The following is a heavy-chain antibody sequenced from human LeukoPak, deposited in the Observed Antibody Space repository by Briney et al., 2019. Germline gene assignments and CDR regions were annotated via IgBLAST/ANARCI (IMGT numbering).Heavy chain of an antibody. Sequence: SETLSLTCTVSGGSISSHYWSWIRQPPGKGLEWIGEINHSGSTNYNPSLKSRVTISVDTSKNQFSLKLSSVTAADTAVYYCARKRYYYDSSGYRVFDPWGQGTLVTVSS. CDR1: GGSISSHY. J-gene: IGHJ5*02. CDR3: ARKRYYYDSSGYRVFDP. V-gene: IGHV4-34*01. D-gene: IGHD3-22*01. CDR2: INHSGST.